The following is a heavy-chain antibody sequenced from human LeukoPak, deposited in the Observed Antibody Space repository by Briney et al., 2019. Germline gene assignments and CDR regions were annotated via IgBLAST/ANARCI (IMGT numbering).Heavy chain of an antibody. CDR3: ARQRDSSGYYFRRGYYFDY. CDR2: INHSGST. Sequence: PSETLSLTCAVYGGSFSGYYWSWIRQPPGKGLEWIGEINHSGSTNYNPSLKSRVTISVDTSKNQFSLKLSSVTAADTAVYYCARQRDSSGYYFRRGYYFDYWGQGTLVTVSS. CDR1: GGSFSGYY. D-gene: IGHD3-22*01. V-gene: IGHV4-34*01. J-gene: IGHJ4*02.